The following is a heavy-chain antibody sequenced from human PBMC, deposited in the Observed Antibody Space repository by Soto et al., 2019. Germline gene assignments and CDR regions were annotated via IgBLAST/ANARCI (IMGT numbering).Heavy chain of an antibody. J-gene: IGHJ4*02. Sequence: ASVKVSCKASGGTFSTYGVSWVRQAPGQGLEWMGGIIRIFGTAKYARKFQGRVTVTADESTSTAYMELSSPRSEDTAVYYCARALGMSYFDFWGQGTLVTVSS. V-gene: IGHV1-69*13. CDR1: GGTFSTYG. CDR3: ARALGMSYFDF. CDR2: IIRIFGTA.